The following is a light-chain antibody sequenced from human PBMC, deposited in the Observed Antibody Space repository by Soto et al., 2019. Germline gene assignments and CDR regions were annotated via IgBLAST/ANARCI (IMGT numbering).Light chain of an antibody. V-gene: IGKV3-20*01. CDR2: GAS. J-gene: IGKJ1*01. CDR3: QQYGSSPQT. Sequence: EIVLTQSPGTLSLSPVERATLSCRASQSVSSSYLAWYQQKPGQAPRLLIYGASSRATGIPDRFSGSGSGTDFTLTISRLEPEDFAVYYCQQYGSSPQTCGQGTKGDIK. CDR1: QSVSSSY.